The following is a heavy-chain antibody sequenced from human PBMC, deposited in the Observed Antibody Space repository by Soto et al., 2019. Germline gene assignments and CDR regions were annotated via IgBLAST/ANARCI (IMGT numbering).Heavy chain of an antibody. J-gene: IGHJ4*02. CDR3: ARGQTWAHFDY. Sequence: EVQLVESGGGLVQPGGSLRLSCAASGFTFNSYAMHWVRQAPGKGLEYVSGISPDGGSTYYANSVKGRFTISRDNSKSTLYLQMGSLRPEDLAVYYCARGQTWAHFDYWGQGILVTVSS. D-gene: IGHD1-26*01. CDR1: GFTFNSYA. CDR2: ISPDGGST. V-gene: IGHV3-64*01.